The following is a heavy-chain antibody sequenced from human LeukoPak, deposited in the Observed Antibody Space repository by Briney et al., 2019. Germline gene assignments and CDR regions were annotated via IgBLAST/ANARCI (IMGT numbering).Heavy chain of an antibody. CDR1: GYTFTAAY. CDR3: ARVRGLGIVVEELFDY. J-gene: IGHJ4*02. Sequence: ASVKVSCKASGYTFTAAYMHWVRQAPGQGLEWVAWINPSNGATRYAPKFQGRVTMTRDTSITTAYMELSSLISDDTAVYYCARVRGLGIVVEELFDYWGQGTLVTVSS. CDR2: INPSNGAT. D-gene: IGHD3-22*01. V-gene: IGHV1-2*02.